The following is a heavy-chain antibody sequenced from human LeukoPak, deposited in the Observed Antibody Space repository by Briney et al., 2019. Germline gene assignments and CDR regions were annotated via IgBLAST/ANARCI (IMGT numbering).Heavy chain of an antibody. D-gene: IGHD3-16*02. CDR3: ARALGPPRLGELSLYPIAY. CDR1: GYTFTGYY. J-gene: IGHJ4*02. CDR2: INPNSGGT. Sequence: GESLKISRKASGYTFTGYYMHWVRQAPGQGLEWMGWINPNSGGTNYAQKFQGWVTMTRDTSISTAYMELSRLRSDDTAVYYCARALGPPRLGELSLYPIAYWGQGTLVTVSS. V-gene: IGHV1-2*04.